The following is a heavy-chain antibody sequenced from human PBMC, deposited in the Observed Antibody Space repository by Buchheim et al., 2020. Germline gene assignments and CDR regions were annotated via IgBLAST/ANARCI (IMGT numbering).Heavy chain of an antibody. V-gene: IGHV3-30-3*01. CDR2: ISYDGSNK. CDR1: GFTFSSYA. J-gene: IGHJ6*02. Sequence: QVQLVESGGGVVQPGRSLRLSCAASGFTFSSYAMHWVRQAPGKGLEWVAVISYDGSNKYYADSVKGRFTISRDNSKNTLYLQMNSLRAEDTAVYYCARAGADSSGYYIRNKGYYSVGEDYYGMDVWGQGTT. D-gene: IGHD3-22*01. CDR3: ARAGADSSGYYIRNKGYYSVGEDYYGMDV.